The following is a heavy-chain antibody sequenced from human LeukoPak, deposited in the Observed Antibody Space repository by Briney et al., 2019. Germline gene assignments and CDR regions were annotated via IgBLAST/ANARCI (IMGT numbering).Heavy chain of an antibody. CDR1: GFTFSSYA. CDR2: IKQDGSEK. Sequence: PGGSLRLSCAASGFTFSSYAMSWVRQAPGKGLEWVANIKQDGSEKYYVDSVKGRFTISRDNAKNSLYLQMNSLRAEDTAVYYCARDSRSSTSCYKSFYYYYYYMDVWGKGTTVTVSS. D-gene: IGHD2-2*02. J-gene: IGHJ6*03. V-gene: IGHV3-7*01. CDR3: ARDSRSSTSCYKSFYYYYYYMDV.